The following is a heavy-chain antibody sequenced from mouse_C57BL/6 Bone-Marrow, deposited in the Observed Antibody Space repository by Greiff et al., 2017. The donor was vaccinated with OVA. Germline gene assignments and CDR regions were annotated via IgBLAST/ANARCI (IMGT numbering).Heavy chain of an antibody. CDR1: GFTFSSYG. Sequence: EVHLVEFGGDLVKPGGSLKLSCAASGFTFSSYGMSWVRQTPDKRLEWVATISSGGSYTYYPDSVKGRFTISRDNAKNTLYLQMSSLKSEDTAMYYCSMITTDYFDYWGQGTTLTVSS. CDR2: ISSGGSYT. CDR3: SMITTDYFDY. D-gene: IGHD2-4*01. J-gene: IGHJ2*01. V-gene: IGHV5-6*01.